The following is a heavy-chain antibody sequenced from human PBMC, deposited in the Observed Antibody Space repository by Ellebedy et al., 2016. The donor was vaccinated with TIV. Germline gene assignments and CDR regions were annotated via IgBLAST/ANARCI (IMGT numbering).Heavy chain of an antibody. D-gene: IGHD1-26*01. CDR1: GFSFSSYS. J-gene: IGHJ3*02. CDR2: IGSSITNI. V-gene: IGHV3-21*06. Sequence: GESLKISCAASGFSFSSYSMSWVRQAPGKGLEWVSSIGSSITNIYYADSVRGRFTISRDNTKNSLYLQMSSLRVEDTAVYYCARPRGGSQIGIWGQGTMVTVSS. CDR3: ARPRGGSQIGI.